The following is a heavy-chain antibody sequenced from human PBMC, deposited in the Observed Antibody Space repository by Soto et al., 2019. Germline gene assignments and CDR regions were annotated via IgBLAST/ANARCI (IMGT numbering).Heavy chain of an antibody. CDR2: ISWNSGSI. V-gene: IGHV3-9*01. CDR1: GFTFDDYA. CDR3: AKAKTGTSDYYYGMDV. J-gene: IGHJ6*02. D-gene: IGHD1-7*01. Sequence: EVQLVESGGGLVQPGRSLRLSCAASGFTFDDYAMHWVRQAPGKGLEWVSGISWNSGSIGYADSVKGRFTISRDNAKNSRYLQMNSLRAEDTALYYCAKAKTGTSDYYYGMDVWGQGTTVTVSS.